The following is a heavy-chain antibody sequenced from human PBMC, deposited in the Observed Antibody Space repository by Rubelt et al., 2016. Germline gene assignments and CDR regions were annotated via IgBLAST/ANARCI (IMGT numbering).Heavy chain of an antibody. V-gene: IGHV3-74*02. Sequence: EVQLVESGGGLVQRGGSLRLSCEASGFTFSSDWMHWVRQAPGKGLVWVSRINSDGSSTYYADSVKGRFTNSRANAKNTLYLQMNSLTTEDTAVYYCARPWCYWGQGTLVTVSS. D-gene: IGHD2-8*02. CDR1: GFTFSSDW. CDR3: ARPWCY. CDR2: INSDGSST. J-gene: IGHJ4*01.